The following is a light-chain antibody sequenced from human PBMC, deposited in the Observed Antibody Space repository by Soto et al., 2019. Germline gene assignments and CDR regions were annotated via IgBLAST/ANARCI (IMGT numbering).Light chain of an antibody. Sequence: MQMSQSPSSLSAYVWDRDSITCRASQSISSYLNWYQQKPGKAPKLLIYAASSLQSGVPSRFSGRGSGTDFTLTISSLKPEDFATYYCQQSSSTPPWTFGQGTKVDIK. V-gene: IGKV1-39*01. J-gene: IGKJ1*01. CDR1: QSISSY. CDR2: AAS. CDR3: QQSSSTPPWT.